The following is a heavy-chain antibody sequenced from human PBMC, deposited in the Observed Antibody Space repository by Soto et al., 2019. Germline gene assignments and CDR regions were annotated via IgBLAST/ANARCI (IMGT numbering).Heavy chain of an antibody. J-gene: IGHJ1*01. CDR2: IVVAGDT. CDR1: GFTFSTHD. D-gene: IGHD3-3*01. Sequence: GGSLRLSCTTSGFTFSTHDMHWVRQVTGKGLEWVSGIVVAGDTYYPDSVKGRFTISRENAKNSLYLQMDSLRVEDTAVYYCATASTIFGVVIYFQHWGQGTLVTVSS. CDR3: ATASTIFGVVIYFQH. V-gene: IGHV3-13*01.